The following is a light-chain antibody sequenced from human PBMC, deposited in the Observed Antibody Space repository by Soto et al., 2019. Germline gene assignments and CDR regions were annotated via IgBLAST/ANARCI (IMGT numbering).Light chain of an antibody. J-gene: IGKJ1*01. Sequence: EIVLTQSPGTLSLSPGERATLSCRASQSVTSGYLAWYQQKPGQAPRLLIFAASIRATGIPDRFSGTGSGTDFTLMISRLEPADVAVYYCHQYGHAPQTFGQGTKVEIK. CDR1: QSVTSGY. V-gene: IGKV3-20*01. CDR2: AAS. CDR3: HQYGHAPQT.